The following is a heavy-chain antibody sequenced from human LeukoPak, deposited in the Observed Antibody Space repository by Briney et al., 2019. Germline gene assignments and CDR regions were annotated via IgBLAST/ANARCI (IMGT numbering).Heavy chain of an antibody. Sequence: GGSLRLSCAASGFTFSSYGMHWVRQAPGKGLEGVAVIWYDGSNKYYADSVKGRFTISRDNSKNTLYLQMNSLRAEDTAVYYCARVGYYGSGTTFDPWGQGTLVTVSS. D-gene: IGHD3-10*01. CDR3: ARVGYYGSGTTFDP. CDR1: GFTFSSYG. CDR2: IWYDGSNK. V-gene: IGHV3-33*01. J-gene: IGHJ5*02.